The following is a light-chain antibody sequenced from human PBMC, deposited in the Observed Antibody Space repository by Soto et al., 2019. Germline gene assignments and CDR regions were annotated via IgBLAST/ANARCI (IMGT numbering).Light chain of an antibody. CDR3: QQQYTYWHM. J-gene: IGKJ1*01. CDR2: DAS. CDR1: PSMSDY. Sequence: DIQMTQSPSTLSASVGDRVIITCRASPSMSDYLAWYHQKPGKAPKLLIYDASNLESGVPSTFSGSGSGTEFTLTISSLQTDDFATYDCQQQYTYWHMFGQGTKVDIK. V-gene: IGKV1-5*01.